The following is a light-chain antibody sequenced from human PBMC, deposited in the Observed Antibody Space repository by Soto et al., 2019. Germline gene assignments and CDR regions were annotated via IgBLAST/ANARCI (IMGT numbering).Light chain of an antibody. J-gene: IGKJ2*01. Sequence: DIHMTQSPSSLSASVGDRVTITCRASQDINKYLAWFQQKPGKAPKSLIYGASTLQRGVPSKFSGSGSGTDFTLTISSLQPEDFATYYCQQSSSYPYTFGPGTKLEIK. CDR1: QDINKY. CDR3: QQSSSYPYT. V-gene: IGKV1-16*02. CDR2: GAS.